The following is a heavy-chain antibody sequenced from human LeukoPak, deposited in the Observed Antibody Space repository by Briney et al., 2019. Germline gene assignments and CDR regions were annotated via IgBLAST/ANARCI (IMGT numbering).Heavy chain of an antibody. CDR2: IGTAGDT. CDR1: GFTFSSYD. D-gene: IGHD3-9*01. J-gene: IGHJ5*02. Sequence: GGSLRLSCAASGFTFSSYDMHWVRQPTGKGLEWVSAIGTAGDTYYSHSVKGRFTISRENAKNSLYLHMNSLSAGDTAVYFCARGHMLTGYYNLAWFDPWGQGTLVTVSS. CDR3: ARGHMLTGYYNLAWFDP. V-gene: IGHV3-13*01.